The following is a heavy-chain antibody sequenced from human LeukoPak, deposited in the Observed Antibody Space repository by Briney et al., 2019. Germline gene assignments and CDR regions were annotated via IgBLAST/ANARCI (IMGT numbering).Heavy chain of an antibody. Sequence: SQTLSLTCAISGDSVSSKSASWNWIRQSPSRGLEWLGRTYYRSEWNSDYSVSVKSRIMINPDTSKNQFSLHLNSVTPEDTAVYYCARDPDSSYEWGPFDTWGQGTQVTVSS. CDR2: TYYRSEWNS. V-gene: IGHV6-1*01. D-gene: IGHD1-26*01. CDR1: GDSVSSKSAS. CDR3: ARDPDSSYEWGPFDT. J-gene: IGHJ5*02.